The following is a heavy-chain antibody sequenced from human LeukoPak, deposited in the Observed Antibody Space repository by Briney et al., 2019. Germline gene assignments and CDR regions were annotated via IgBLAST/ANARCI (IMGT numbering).Heavy chain of an antibody. CDR1: GGTFSSYA. D-gene: IGHD1-26*01. CDR3: AREGNSGSYRGDAFDI. V-gene: IGHV1-69*04. Sequence: SVKVSCKASGGTFSSYAISWVRQAPGQGLEWMGRIIPILGIANYAQKFQGRVTITADKSTSTAYMELSSLRSEDTAVYHCAREGNSGSYRGDAFDIWGQGTMVTVSS. CDR2: IIPILGIA. J-gene: IGHJ3*02.